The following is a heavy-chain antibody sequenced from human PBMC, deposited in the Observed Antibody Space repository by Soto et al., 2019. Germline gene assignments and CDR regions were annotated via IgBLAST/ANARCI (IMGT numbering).Heavy chain of an antibody. Sequence: GESLKISCKGSGYSFTSYWISWVRQMPGKGLEWMGRIDPSDSYTNYSPSFQGHVTISADKSISTAYLQWSSLKASDTAMYYCARHPITISSPDYWGQGTLVTVSS. J-gene: IGHJ4*02. D-gene: IGHD3-9*01. CDR2: IDPSDSYT. V-gene: IGHV5-10-1*01. CDR1: GYSFTSYW. CDR3: ARHPITISSPDY.